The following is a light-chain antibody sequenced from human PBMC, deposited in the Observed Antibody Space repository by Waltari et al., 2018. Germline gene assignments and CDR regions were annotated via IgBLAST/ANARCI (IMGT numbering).Light chain of an antibody. CDR3: QQYNSYSLLT. J-gene: IGKJ4*01. Sequence: DIQMTQSHSTLSAYVGDRVTITCRASQSISNWLAWYQQKPGKAPKLLIYNASTLESGVPSRFSGSGSGTEFTLTISSLQPDDCATYYCQQYNSYSLLTFGGGTKVEIK. CDR2: NAS. V-gene: IGKV1-5*03. CDR1: QSISNW.